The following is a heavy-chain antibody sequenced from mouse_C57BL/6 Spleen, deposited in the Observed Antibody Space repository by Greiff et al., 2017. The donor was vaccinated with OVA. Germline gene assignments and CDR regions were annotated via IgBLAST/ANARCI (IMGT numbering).Heavy chain of an antibody. V-gene: IGHV1-42*01. CDR2: INPSTGGT. Sequence: EVQLQQSGPELVKPGASVKISCKASGYSFTGYYMNWVKQSPEKSLEWIGEINPSTGGTTYNQKFKAKATLTVDKSSSTAYMQLKSLTSEDSAVYYCASYYSNLYYFDYWGQGTTLTVSS. D-gene: IGHD2-5*01. CDR3: ASYYSNLYYFDY. CDR1: GYSFTGYY. J-gene: IGHJ2*01.